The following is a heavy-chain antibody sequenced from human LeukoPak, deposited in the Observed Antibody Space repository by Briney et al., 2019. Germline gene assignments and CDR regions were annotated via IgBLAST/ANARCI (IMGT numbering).Heavy chain of an antibody. D-gene: IGHD2-2*01. CDR3: AKSGSTIWNY. V-gene: IGHV3-30*04. CDR2: ISYDGSNK. CDR1: GFTFSSYA. J-gene: IGHJ4*02. Sequence: PGGSLRLSCAASGFTFSSYAMHWVRQAPGKGLEWVAIISYDGSNKYADSVKGRFTISRDNSKNTLYLQTNSLRAEDTAIYYCAKSGSTIWNYWGQGTLVTVSS.